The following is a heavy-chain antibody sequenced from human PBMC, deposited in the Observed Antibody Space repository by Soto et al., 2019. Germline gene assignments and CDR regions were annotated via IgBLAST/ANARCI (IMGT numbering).Heavy chain of an antibody. J-gene: IGHJ4*02. CDR2: ISAYNGNT. CDR3: ARGSNDIDS. Sequence: QVQLVQSGAEVKKPGASVKVSCKASGYTFTSYGISWVRQAPGQGLEWMGWISAYNGNTNYAQKHEGRVTTTTDTPTSTAYTELRSLRSDDTAEDYCARGSNDIDSWGQGTLVTVSS. CDR1: GYTFTSYG. V-gene: IGHV1-18*01. D-gene: IGHD1-1*01.